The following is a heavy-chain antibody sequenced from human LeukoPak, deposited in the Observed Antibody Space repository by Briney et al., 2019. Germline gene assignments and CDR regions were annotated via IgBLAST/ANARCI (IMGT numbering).Heavy chain of an antibody. CDR2: INSEGSST. Sequence: GGSLRLSCAASGFTFSTYWMHWVRQAPGKGLVWVSRINSEGSSTNYADSVKGRFTISRDNAKNTLYLQMNSLRAEDTAVYYCARGIAAAGEALVNWGQGTLVTVSS. D-gene: IGHD6-13*01. J-gene: IGHJ4*02. V-gene: IGHV3-74*01. CDR1: GFTFSTYW. CDR3: ARGIAAAGEALVN.